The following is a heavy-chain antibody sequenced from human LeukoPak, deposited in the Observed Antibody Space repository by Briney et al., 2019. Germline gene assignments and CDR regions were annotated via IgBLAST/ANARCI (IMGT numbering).Heavy chain of an antibody. D-gene: IGHD5-18*01. V-gene: IGHV5-51*01. J-gene: IGHJ4*02. CDR1: GYSFTNYW. CDR3: ARPARRTAMVPFDY. CDR2: IYPGDSDT. Sequence: GESLKISCKGSGYSFTNYWIGWVRQMPGKGLEWMGIIYPGDSDTRYSPSFQGQVTISADKSIRTAYLQWSSLKASDSAMYYCARPARRTAMVPFDYWGQGTLVTVSS.